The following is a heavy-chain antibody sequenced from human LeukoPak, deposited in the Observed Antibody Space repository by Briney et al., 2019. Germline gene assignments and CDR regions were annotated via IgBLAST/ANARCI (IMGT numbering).Heavy chain of an antibody. D-gene: IGHD3-22*01. Sequence: GGSLRLSCAASGFTFSGSAMHWVRQASGKGLEWVGRIRSKANSYATAYAASVKGRFTISRDDSKNTAYLQMNSRKTGDTAVYYCTRRVDSSGYYGIDYWGQGTLVTVSS. CDR3: TRRVDSSGYYGIDY. J-gene: IGHJ4*02. V-gene: IGHV3-73*01. CDR2: IRSKANSYAT. CDR1: GFTFSGSA.